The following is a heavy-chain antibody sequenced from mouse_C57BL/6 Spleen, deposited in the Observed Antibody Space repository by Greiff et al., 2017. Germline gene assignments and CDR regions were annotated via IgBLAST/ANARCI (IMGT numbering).Heavy chain of an antibody. CDR3: ARTLSY. CDR2: INPSSGYT. Sequence: VQLQESGAELAKPGASVKLSCKASGYTFTSYWMHWVKQRPGQGLEWIGYINPSSGYTKYNQKFKDKATVTADKSSSTAYVQLRSLTYADSAVYYCARTLSYWGQGTLVTVSA. J-gene: IGHJ3*01. V-gene: IGHV1-7*01. D-gene: IGHD1-1*02. CDR1: GYTFTSYW.